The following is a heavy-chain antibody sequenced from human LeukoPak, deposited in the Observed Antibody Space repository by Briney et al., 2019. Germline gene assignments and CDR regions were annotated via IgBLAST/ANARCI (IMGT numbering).Heavy chain of an antibody. CDR3: ARQYCTNGVCYFDY. V-gene: IGHV4-38-2*01. Sequence: SETLSLTCAVSGYSISSGYYWGWIRQPPGKGLEWIGSIYHSGSTYYNPSLKSRVTISVDTSKNQFSLKLSSVTAADTAVYYCARQYCTNGVCYFDYWAREPWSPSPQ. CDR1: GYSISSGYY. CDR2: IYHSGST. D-gene: IGHD2-8*01. J-gene: IGHJ4*02.